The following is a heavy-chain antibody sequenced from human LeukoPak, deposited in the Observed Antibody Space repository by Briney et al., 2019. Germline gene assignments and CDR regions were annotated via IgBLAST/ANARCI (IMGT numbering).Heavy chain of an antibody. D-gene: IGHD2-15*01. CDR2: IYYSGST. Sequence: SETLSLTCTVSGGSISSSSYYWGWIRQPPGKGLEWIGSIYYSGSTYYNPSLKSRVTISVDTSKNQFSLKLSSVTAADTAVYYCVRGGVVVAATFDFWGQGTPVTVSA. CDR1: GGSISSSSYY. V-gene: IGHV4-39*07. CDR3: VRGGVVVAATFDF. J-gene: IGHJ4*02.